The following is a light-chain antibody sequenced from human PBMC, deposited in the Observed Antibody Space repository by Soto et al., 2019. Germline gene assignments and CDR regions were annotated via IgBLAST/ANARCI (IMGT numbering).Light chain of an antibody. Sequence: EIVLTQSPGTLSLSPGESATLSCRTSQSITSSYLACYHQTPGQAPRLLIYGTSTRATVIPDMFSGSGCGTDFTLSISRLEPEDFAVYYCQQYGSSPLTFGGGSKVEIK. J-gene: IGKJ4*01. CDR2: GTS. CDR3: QQYGSSPLT. V-gene: IGKV3-20*01. CDR1: QSITSSY.